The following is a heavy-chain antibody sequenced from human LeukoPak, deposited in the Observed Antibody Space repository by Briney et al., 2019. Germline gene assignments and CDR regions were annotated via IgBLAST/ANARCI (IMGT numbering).Heavy chain of an antibody. D-gene: IGHD3-10*01. Sequence: SETLSLTCTVSGGSISSSSYYWGWIRQPPGKGLEWIGSIYYSGSTYYNPSLKSRVTISVDTSKNQFSLKLSSVTAADTAVYYCARGSRLLWFRELLNYFDYWGQGTLVTVSS. CDR3: ARGSRLLWFRELLNYFDY. CDR2: IYYSGST. CDR1: GGSISSSSYY. V-gene: IGHV4-39*01. J-gene: IGHJ4*02.